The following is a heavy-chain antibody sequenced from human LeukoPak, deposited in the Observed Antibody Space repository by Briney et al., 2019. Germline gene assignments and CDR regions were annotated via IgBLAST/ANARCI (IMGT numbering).Heavy chain of an antibody. CDR3: AKTKRSGPAHFDY. V-gene: IGHV3-23*01. Sequence: PGRSLRLSCAASGFTFSSYAMSWVRQAPGKGLEWVSAISGSGGSTYYADSVKGRFTISRDNSKNTLYLQMNSLRAEDTAVYYCAKTKRSGPAHFDYWGQGTLVTVSS. D-gene: IGHD3-10*01. CDR2: ISGSGGST. J-gene: IGHJ4*02. CDR1: GFTFSSYA.